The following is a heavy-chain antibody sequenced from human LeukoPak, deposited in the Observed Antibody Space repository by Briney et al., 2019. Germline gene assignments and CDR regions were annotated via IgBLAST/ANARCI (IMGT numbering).Heavy chain of an antibody. J-gene: IGHJ5*02. Sequence: GSLRLSCAGSEFTFSSYSMHWVRQAPGKGLEWIGNIYYSGSTYYNPSLKSRVTISVDTSKNQFSLKLSSVTAADTAVYYCAKDSDELIAAAYNWFDPWGQGTLVTVSS. D-gene: IGHD6-13*01. V-gene: IGHV4-39*07. CDR2: IYYSGST. CDR3: AKDSDELIAAAYNWFDP. CDR1: EFTFSSYSMH.